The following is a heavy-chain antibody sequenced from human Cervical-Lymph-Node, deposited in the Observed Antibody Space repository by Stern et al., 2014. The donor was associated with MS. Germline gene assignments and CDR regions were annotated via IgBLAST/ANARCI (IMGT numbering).Heavy chain of an antibody. J-gene: IGHJ4*02. D-gene: IGHD6-6*01. CDR3: ARHYSSSSSADY. CDR1: GYSFTNYW. CDR2: LNPGDSDT. V-gene: IGHV5-51*01. Sequence: VQLVQSGVEVKKPGESLKISCKGSGYSFTNYWIGWVRQMPGKGLEWMGVLNPGDSDTRYSPSFQGQVTVSADKSTNTAYLQWSSLKTSDTAMYYCARHYSSSSSADYWGQGTLVTVSS.